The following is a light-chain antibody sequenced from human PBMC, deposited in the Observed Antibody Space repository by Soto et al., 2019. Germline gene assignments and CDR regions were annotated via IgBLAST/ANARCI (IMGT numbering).Light chain of an antibody. J-gene: IGKJ2*01. CDR1: HSVSSN. V-gene: IGKV3-11*01. Sequence: EIVLTQSPATLSLSPGDRATLSCRASHSVSSNLAWYQQRHGQAPRLLIYDVSNRATGIPARCSGSGSGTDFNLAISSLEPEDFAVYYCQQRNSRYTFGPGTKLEIK. CDR3: QQRNSRYT. CDR2: DVS.